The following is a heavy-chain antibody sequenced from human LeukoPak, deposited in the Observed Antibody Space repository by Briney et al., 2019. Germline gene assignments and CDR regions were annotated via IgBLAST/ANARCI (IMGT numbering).Heavy chain of an antibody. J-gene: IGHJ3*02. CDR1: GGSISSGDYY. V-gene: IGHV4-30-4*01. D-gene: IGHD3-22*01. CDR2: IYYSGST. CDR3: AGSTPCYYDSSGYWVAFDI. Sequence: SETLSLTCTVSGGSISSGDYYWSWIRQPPGKGLEWIGYIYYSGSTYYNPSLKSRVTISVDTSKNQFSLKLSSVTAADTAVYYCAGSTPCYYDSSGYWVAFDIWGQGTMVTVSS.